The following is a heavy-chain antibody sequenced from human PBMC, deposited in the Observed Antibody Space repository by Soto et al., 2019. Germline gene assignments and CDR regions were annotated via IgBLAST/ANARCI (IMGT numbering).Heavy chain of an antibody. D-gene: IGHD6-13*01. CDR3: ARWAAHVDY. J-gene: IGHJ4*02. V-gene: IGHV3-66*01. Sequence: EVQLVESGGGLVQPGGSLRLACAVSGFTVSRNYMSWVRQAPGKGLEWVSVIYSGGSTYYADSVKGRFTISRDNSKNTLKLQMNSLRAEDTAVYYCARWAAHVDYWGQGTLVTVSS. CDR2: IYSGGST. CDR1: GFTVSRNY.